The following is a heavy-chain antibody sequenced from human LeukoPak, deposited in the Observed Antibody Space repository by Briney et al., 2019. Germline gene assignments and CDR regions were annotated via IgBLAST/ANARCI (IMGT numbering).Heavy chain of an antibody. CDR1: GGSFSGYY. J-gene: IGHJ6*03. D-gene: IGHD6-6*01. CDR2: INHRGST. V-gene: IGHV4-34*01. Sequence: SETLSLTCAVYGGSFSGYYSSWIRQPPRKGLEWIGEINHRGSTNYNPSLKSRVTISVDTSKDQFSLKLSSVPAADTAVYYCARRGPHRIAARHYSYLYMDVWGKGTTVTVSS. CDR3: ARRGPHRIAARHYSYLYMDV.